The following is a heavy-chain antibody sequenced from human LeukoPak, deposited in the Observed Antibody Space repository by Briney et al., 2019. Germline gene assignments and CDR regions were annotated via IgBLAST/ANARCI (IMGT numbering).Heavy chain of an antibody. V-gene: IGHV4-59*01. CDR3: ARGGTRVNFDY. CDR1: GGSITSYY. Sequence: SETLSLTCTVSGGSITSYYWSWIRQPPGKGLEWIGYIYYSGSTNYNPSLKSRVTISLDTSKNQFSLKLSSVTAADTAVYYCARGGTRVNFDYWGQGTLVTVSS. J-gene: IGHJ4*02. CDR2: IYYSGST. D-gene: IGHD4-23*01.